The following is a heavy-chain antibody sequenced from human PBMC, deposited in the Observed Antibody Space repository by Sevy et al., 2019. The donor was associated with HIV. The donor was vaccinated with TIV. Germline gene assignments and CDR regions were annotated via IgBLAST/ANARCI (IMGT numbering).Heavy chain of an antibody. CDR1: GDSVSSNSAV. V-gene: IGHV6-1*01. D-gene: IGHD3-3*01. Sequence: QSQTLSLTCAISGDSVSSNSAVWKWIRQSPSRGLEWLGRTYYRSKWYYDYAASVKGRITINPDTSKNQFSLQLNSVTPEDTAVYYCARAGATIFGIITMSFDLWGRRTLVTVSS. CDR3: ARAGATIFGIITMSFDL. CDR2: TYYRSKWYY. J-gene: IGHJ4*02.